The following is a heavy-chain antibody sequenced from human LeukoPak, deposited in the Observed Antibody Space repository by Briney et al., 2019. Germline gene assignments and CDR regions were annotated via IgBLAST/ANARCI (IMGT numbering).Heavy chain of an antibody. CDR2: IDPSDSYT. V-gene: IGHV5-10-1*01. J-gene: IGHJ4*02. Sequence: GESLKISCKGSGYSFTSYWITWVRQMPGKGLEWMGTIDPSDSYTNYSPSFQGHVTISADKSTSTAYLQWSSLKASDTAMYYCAYAVGDYDSFDYWGQGILVTVSS. CDR3: AYAVGDYDSFDY. D-gene: IGHD3-22*01. CDR1: GYSFTSYW.